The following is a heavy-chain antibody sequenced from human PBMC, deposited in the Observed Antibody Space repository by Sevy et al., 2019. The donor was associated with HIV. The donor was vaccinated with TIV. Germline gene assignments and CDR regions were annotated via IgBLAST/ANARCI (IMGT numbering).Heavy chain of an antibody. J-gene: IGHJ4*02. CDR1: GFTFSSYS. Sequence: GGSLRLSCAASGFTFSSYSMNWVRQAPGKGLEWVSSISSSSSYIYYADSVKGRFTISRDNAKNSLYLQMNSLRAEDTAVYYCARDRDYVWWSYRQFDYWGQGTLVTVSS. CDR2: ISSSSSYI. D-gene: IGHD3-16*02. V-gene: IGHV3-21*01. CDR3: ARDRDYVWWSYRQFDY.